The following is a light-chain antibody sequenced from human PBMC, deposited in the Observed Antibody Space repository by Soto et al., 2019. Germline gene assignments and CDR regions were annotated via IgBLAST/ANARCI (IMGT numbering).Light chain of an antibody. CDR1: QSISSY. Sequence: DIQMTQSPSSLSASVGDRVTITCLASQSISSYLNWYQQKPGKAPKLLIYAASSLQSGVPSRFSGSGSGTEFTLTISSLQPDDFATYYCQHYNSYSEAFGQGTRLEIK. J-gene: IGKJ5*01. CDR2: AAS. CDR3: QHYNSYSEA. V-gene: IGKV1-39*01.